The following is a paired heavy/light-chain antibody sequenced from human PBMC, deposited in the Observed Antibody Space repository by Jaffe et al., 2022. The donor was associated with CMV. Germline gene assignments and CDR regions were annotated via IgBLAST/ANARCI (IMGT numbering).Light chain of an antibody. Sequence: QSVLTQPPSASGTPGQRVTISCSGRNSNIGSNYVYWYQQLPGTAPILLIYSNNQRPSGVPDRFSGSKSGTSASLAISGLRAEDEADYYCATWDDNLSGRVFGGGTKLTVL. J-gene: IGLJ3*02. CDR2: SNN. CDR3: ATWDDNLSGRV. CDR1: NSNIGSNY. V-gene: IGLV1-47*01.
Heavy chain of an antibody. J-gene: IGHJ4*02. CDR2: MSYSGTT. CDR3: ASETASSGWYGGPTGDY. V-gene: IGHV4-39*01. D-gene: IGHD6-19*01. Sequence: QLQLLESGPGLVKPSETLSLTCTVSGGSVSSSTYYWGWIRQPPGKGLEWIGSMSYSGTTYYNPSLKSRITMSVDTSKNQFSLWLTSVTAADTAVYYCASETASSGWYGGPTGDYWGQGALVTVSS. CDR1: GGSVSSSTYY.